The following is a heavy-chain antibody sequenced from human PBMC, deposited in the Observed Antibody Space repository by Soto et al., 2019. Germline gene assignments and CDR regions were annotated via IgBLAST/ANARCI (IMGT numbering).Heavy chain of an antibody. CDR3: ARDLKTGTWWLDY. D-gene: IGHD1-7*01. V-gene: IGHV3-33*01. CDR1: GFTFSSYG. J-gene: IGHJ4*02. Sequence: GGSLRLSCAASGFTFSSYGMHWVRQAPGKGLEWVAVIWYDGSNKYYADSVKGRFTISRDNSKNTLYLQMNSLRAEDTAVYYCARDLKTGTWWLDYWGQGTLVTVSS. CDR2: IWYDGSNK.